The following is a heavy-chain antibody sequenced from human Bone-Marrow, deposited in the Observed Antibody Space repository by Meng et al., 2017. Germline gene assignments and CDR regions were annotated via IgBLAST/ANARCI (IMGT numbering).Heavy chain of an antibody. V-gene: IGHV3-30*18. CDR3: TKWRAKHDSSGLDY. Sequence: VQLVESGGGLVQPGGSLRLSCAASGFTFSSYWMHWVRQAPGKGLEWVAIISYDGSNKDSADAVKGRFTISRDNSKNTLYLQMNSLRGEDTAVYYCTKWRAKHDSSGLDYWGQGTLVTVSS. CDR1: GFTFSSYW. D-gene: IGHD3-22*01. J-gene: IGHJ4*02. CDR2: ISYDGSNK.